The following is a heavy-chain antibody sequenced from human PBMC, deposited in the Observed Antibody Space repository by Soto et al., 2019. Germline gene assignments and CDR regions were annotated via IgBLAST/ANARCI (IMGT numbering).Heavy chain of an antibody. J-gene: IGHJ3*02. CDR1: VYSVSSSW. V-gene: IGHV5-51*01. CDR2: IYPGDSDT. D-gene: IGHD1-26*01. Sequence: PMGAVKRSHEGRVYSVSSSWFGPGRQKLGKGLEWMGIIYPGDSDTRYSPSFQGQVTISADKSISTAYLQWSSLKASDTAMYYCASNSGRYLDDAFDIWGQGTMVTVSS. CDR3: ASNSGRYLDDAFDI.